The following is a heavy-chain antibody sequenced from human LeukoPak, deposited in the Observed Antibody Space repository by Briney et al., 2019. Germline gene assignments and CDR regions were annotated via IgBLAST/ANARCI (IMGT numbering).Heavy chain of an antibody. CDR3: ARDPAGTVAHS. D-gene: IGHD1-7*01. Sequence: PSETLSLTCTVSGGSISTYYGSWIRQPPGKGLGWIGFVYYSGTTEYNPSLKSRTTISVDTSKNQFSLELSSVTAADTAVYYCARDPAGTVAHSWGQGILVTVSS. CDR1: GGSISTYY. V-gene: IGHV4-59*01. J-gene: IGHJ4*02. CDR2: VYYSGTT.